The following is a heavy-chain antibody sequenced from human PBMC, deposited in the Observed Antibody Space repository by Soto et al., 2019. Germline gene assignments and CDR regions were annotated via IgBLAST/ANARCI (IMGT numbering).Heavy chain of an antibody. CDR2: ISSSTSYM. J-gene: IGHJ4*02. D-gene: IGHD5-12*01. Sequence: EVQLVESGGGLVKPGGSLRLSCAASGFTFSSYSMNWVRQAPGKGLEWVSSISSSTSYMYYADSVKGRFTISRDNARNSLYLQMNSLRAEDTAGYYCARFRRDGYNLDYWGQGTLVTVSS. CDR1: GFTFSSYS. CDR3: ARFRRDGYNLDY. V-gene: IGHV3-21*01.